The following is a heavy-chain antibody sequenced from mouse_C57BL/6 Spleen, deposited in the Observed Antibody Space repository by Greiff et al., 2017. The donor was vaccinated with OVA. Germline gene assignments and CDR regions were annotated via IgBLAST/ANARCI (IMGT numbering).Heavy chain of an antibody. D-gene: IGHD3-2*01. CDR3: ARDSAWGAMDY. CDR2: IYPRDGST. CDR1: GYTFTDHT. Sequence: VKLVESDAELVKPGASVKISCKVSGYTFTDHTIHWMKQRPEQGLEWIGYIYPRDGSTKYNETFKGKATLTADKSSSTAYMQLNSLTSEDSAVYFCARDSAWGAMDYWGQGTSVTVSS. V-gene: IGHV1-78*01. J-gene: IGHJ4*01.